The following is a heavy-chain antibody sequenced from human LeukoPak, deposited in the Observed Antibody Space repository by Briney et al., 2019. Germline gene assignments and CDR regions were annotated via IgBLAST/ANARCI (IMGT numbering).Heavy chain of an antibody. V-gene: IGHV3-7*03. Sequence: GGSLRLSCAASGFTFSSYWMNWARQAPGKGLEWVASINHNGNVNYYVDSVKGRFTVSRDNAKNSLYLQMSNLRAEDTAVYFCARGGGLDVWGQGATVTVSS. CDR1: GFTFSSYW. CDR2: INHNGNVN. D-gene: IGHD3-16*01. J-gene: IGHJ6*02. CDR3: ARGGGLDV.